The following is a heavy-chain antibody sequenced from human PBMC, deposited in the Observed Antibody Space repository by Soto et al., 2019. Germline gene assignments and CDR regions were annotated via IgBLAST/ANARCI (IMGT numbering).Heavy chain of an antibody. D-gene: IGHD2-15*01. V-gene: IGHV3-30-3*01. CDR3: SRQYCSDSTCYYYNGMDV. CDR1: EFTFSYYS. J-gene: IGHJ6*02. CDR2: VSYDGNIE. Sequence: GGSLRLSCAASEFTFSYYSMHWVRQAPGKGLEWVAVVSYDGNIEYYADSVKGRFSISRDNSKNTLNLQMDNLRVEDTAVYFCSRQYCSDSTCYYYNGMDVWGQGTTVTVSS.